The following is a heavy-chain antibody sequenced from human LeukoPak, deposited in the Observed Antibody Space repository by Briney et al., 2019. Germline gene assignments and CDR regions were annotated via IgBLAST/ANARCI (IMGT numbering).Heavy chain of an antibody. CDR2: ISGNGDNT. CDR1: GFTFSSHA. Sequence: GGSLRLSCAASGFTFSSHAMHWVRQAPGKGREYVSAISGNGDNTWYRDSVKGRFTISRANSAQMLYLQMGSLRGEDMAVYFCARASITASGPHDVYDIWGRGTMVTVSS. V-gene: IGHV3-64*02. J-gene: IGHJ3*02. CDR3: ARASITASGPHDVYDI. D-gene: IGHD6-13*01.